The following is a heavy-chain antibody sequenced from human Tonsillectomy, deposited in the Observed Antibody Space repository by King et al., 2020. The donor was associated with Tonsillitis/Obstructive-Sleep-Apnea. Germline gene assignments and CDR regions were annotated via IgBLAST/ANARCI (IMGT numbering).Heavy chain of an antibody. V-gene: IGHV3-7*01. J-gene: IGHJ3*02. CDR1: GFTFSSSW. D-gene: IGHD3-10*01. CDR2: IKQDGSEK. CDR3: VRDSGAFDI. Sequence: VQLVESGGGLVQPGGSLRLSCAASGFTFSSSWMSWDRQAPGKGLEWVANIKQDGSEKYYVDSVKGRFTISRDNAKNSLFLQMNSLRAEDTAVYYCVRDSGAFDIWGQGTMVTVSS.